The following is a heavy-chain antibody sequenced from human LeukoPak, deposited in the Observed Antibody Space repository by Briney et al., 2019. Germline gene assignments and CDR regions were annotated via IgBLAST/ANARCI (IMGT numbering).Heavy chain of an antibody. J-gene: IGHJ4*02. V-gene: IGHV4-61*01. Sequence: SETLSLTCTVSGGSVSSGSYYWSWIRQPPGKGLEWIGYIYYSGSTNYNPSLKSRVTISVDTSKNQFSLKLSSVTAADTAVYYCARDQGGNGHDYWGQGTLVTVSS. D-gene: IGHD4-23*01. CDR3: ARDQGGNGHDY. CDR2: IYYSGST. CDR1: GGSVSSGSYY.